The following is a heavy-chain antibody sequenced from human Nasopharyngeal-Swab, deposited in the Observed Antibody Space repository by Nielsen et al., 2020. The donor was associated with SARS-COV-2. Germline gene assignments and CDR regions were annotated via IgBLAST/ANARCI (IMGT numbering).Heavy chain of an antibody. CDR2: ISYDGSNK. CDR1: GFTFSSYG. V-gene: IGHV3-30*18. D-gene: IGHD3-22*01. J-gene: IGHJ6*02. Sequence: GGSLRLSCAASGFTFSSYGMHWVRQAPGKGLEWVAVISYDGSNKYYADSVKGRFTISRDNSKNTLYLQMNSLRAEDTAAYYCAKSRWGYDSSGYTVYYYYYYGMDVWGQGTTVTVSS. CDR3: AKSRWGYDSSGYTVYYYYYYGMDV.